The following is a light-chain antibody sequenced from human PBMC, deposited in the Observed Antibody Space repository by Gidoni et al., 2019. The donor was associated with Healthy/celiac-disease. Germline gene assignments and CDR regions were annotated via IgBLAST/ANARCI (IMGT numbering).Light chain of an antibody. V-gene: IGKV3-11*01. J-gene: IGKJ4*01. CDR2: DAS. CDR3: QQRSNWPWGD. Sequence: EILLTQSPATLSLSPGERATLSCRASQSVSSYLAWYQQKPGQAPRLLIYDASNRATGIPARFSGSGSGTDFTLTISSLEPEDFAVYYCQQRSNWPWGDFGGGTKVEIK. CDR1: QSVSSY.